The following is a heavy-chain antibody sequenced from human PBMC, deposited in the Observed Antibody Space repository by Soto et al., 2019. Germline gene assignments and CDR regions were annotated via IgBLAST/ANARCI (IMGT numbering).Heavy chain of an antibody. Sequence: QVQMVQSGAEVKKPGASVKVSCRASGYTFTNFGVTWVRRAPGQGLEWMGWISAYTDTPNYAQKFQGRVTMTIDTSTSTAYMELSRLRSGDTAVYYCAREPATAKPEGVDFWGQGTLVTVSS. V-gene: IGHV1-18*01. CDR2: ISAYTDTP. J-gene: IGHJ4*02. CDR1: GYTFTNFG. CDR3: AREPATAKPEGVDF. D-gene: IGHD1-1*01.